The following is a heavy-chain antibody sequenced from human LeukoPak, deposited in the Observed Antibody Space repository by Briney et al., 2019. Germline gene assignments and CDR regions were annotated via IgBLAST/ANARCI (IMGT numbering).Heavy chain of an antibody. CDR2: IYYSGST. D-gene: IGHD4-17*01. J-gene: IGHJ5*02. V-gene: IGHV4-39*07. CDR1: GGSISSSSYY. CDR3: ARGRDDYGDYGGWFDP. Sequence: SETLSLTCTVSGGSISSSSYYWGWIRQPPGKGLEWIGSIYYSGSTYYNPSLKSRVTISVDTSKNQFSLKLSSVTAADTAVYYCARGRDDYGDYGGWFDPWGQGTLVTVSS.